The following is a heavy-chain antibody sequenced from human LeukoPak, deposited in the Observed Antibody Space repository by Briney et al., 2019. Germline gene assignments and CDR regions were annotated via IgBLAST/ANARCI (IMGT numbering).Heavy chain of an antibody. CDR2: INLQSGGT. CDR3: ARDPGYFVDSTVITPYYYMDV. CDR1: GYTFTRYY. J-gene: IGHJ6*03. Sequence: GASVKVSCKASGYTFTRYYIHWVRQAPGQGLEWMGWINLQSGGTGFARKYQARVTMTRDTSIKTAYMELSSLRSGDTAVYFCARDPGYFVDSTVITPYYYMDVWGKGTAVTVSS. V-gene: IGHV1-2*02. D-gene: IGHD2-15*01.